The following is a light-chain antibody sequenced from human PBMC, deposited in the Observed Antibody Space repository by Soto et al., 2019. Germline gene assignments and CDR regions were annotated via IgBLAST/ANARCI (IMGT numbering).Light chain of an antibody. Sequence: QAASVSGSPGQSITITCTGTSSDSRDYNYVSWYQQFPGKAPKVIIYEVTNRPSGVSDRFSGSKSGNTASLTISGLQSADEADYYCSSYTTTSTWVFGGGTQLTVL. CDR3: SSYTTTSTWV. CDR2: EVT. V-gene: IGLV2-14*01. CDR1: SSDSRDYNY. J-gene: IGLJ3*02.